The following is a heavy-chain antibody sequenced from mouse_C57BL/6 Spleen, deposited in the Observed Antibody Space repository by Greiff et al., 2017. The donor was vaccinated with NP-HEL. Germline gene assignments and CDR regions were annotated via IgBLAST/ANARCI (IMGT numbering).Heavy chain of an antibody. CDR1: GFTFSDAW. Sequence: EVKLVESGGGLVQPGGSMKLSCAASGFTFSDAWMDWVRQSPEKGLEWVAEIRNKANNHATYYAESVKGRFTISRDDSKSSVYLQMNSLRAEDTGIYYCTRGFFHSNYSYYYAMDYWGHGTSVTVSS. CDR2: IRNKANNHAT. D-gene: IGHD2-5*01. V-gene: IGHV6-6*01. J-gene: IGHJ4*01. CDR3: TRGFFHSNYSYYYAMDY.